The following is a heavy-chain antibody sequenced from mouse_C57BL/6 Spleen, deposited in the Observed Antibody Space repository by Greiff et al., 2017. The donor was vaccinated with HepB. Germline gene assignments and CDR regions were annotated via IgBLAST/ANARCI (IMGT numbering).Heavy chain of an antibody. V-gene: IGHV1-54*01. CDR2: INPGSGGT. J-gene: IGHJ4*01. D-gene: IGHD1-1*01. CDR1: GYAFTNYL. Sequence: QVQLQQSGAELVRPGTSVKVSCKASGYAFTNYLIEWVKQRPGQGLEWIGVINPGSGGTNYNEKFKGKATLTADKSSSAAYMQLRSLTSEDSAVYFCARFYGGSPYYYAMDYWGQGTSVTVSS. CDR3: ARFYGGSPYYYAMDY.